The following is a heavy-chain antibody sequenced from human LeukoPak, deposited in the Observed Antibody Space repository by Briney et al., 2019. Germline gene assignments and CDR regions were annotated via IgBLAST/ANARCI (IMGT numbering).Heavy chain of an antibody. CDR1: GFTFSSYA. J-gene: IGHJ6*02. Sequence: GGSLRLSCAASGFTFSSYAMSWVRQAPGKGLEWVSAISGSGGSTYYADSVKGRFTISRDNSKNTLYLEMNSLRAEDTAVYYCAKDDYGDYTGLYYYYGMDVWAKGPRSPSP. V-gene: IGHV3-23*01. D-gene: IGHD4-17*01. CDR2: ISGSGGST. CDR3: AKDDYGDYTGLYYYYGMDV.